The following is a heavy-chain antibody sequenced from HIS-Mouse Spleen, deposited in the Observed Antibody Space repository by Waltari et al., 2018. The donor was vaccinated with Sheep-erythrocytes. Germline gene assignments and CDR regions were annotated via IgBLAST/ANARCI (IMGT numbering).Heavy chain of an antibody. Sequence: EVQLLESGGGLVQPGGSLRLSCAASGFTFSCYAMSWVRQAPGKGLEWVSAISGSGGSTYYADAVKGRFTISRDNSKNTLDLQMNSLRAEDTAVYYCAKGDITMVRGVSGYWGQGTLVTVSS. V-gene: IGHV3-23*01. J-gene: IGHJ4*02. CDR1: GFTFSCYA. CDR2: ISGSGGST. D-gene: IGHD3-10*01. CDR3: AKGDITMVRGVSGY.